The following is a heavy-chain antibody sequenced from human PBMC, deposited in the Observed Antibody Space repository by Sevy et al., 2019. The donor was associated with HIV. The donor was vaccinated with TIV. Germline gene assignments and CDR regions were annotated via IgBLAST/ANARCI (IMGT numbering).Heavy chain of an antibody. V-gene: IGHV3-53*01. CDR1: GFTVNNNY. CDR2: IYSGGTT. CDR3: ARGGGSRWLQVLGDAFDI. Sequence: GGYLRLSCAASGFTVNNNYMSWVRQAPGKGLEWVSVIYSGGTTNYADSVKGRFTIYRDISKNTLYLQMNSLRAEDTAVYYCARGGGSRWLQVLGDAFDIWGQGTVVTVSS. D-gene: IGHD2-8*02. J-gene: IGHJ3*02.